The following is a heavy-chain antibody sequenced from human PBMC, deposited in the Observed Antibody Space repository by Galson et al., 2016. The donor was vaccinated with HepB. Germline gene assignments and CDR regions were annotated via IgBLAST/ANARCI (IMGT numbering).Heavy chain of an antibody. V-gene: IGHV4-59*08. CDR2: IYYSGNA. J-gene: IGHJ5*02. CDR3: ARHSAQKLGATLYVSSINWFGP. Sequence: SETLSLTCTVSNGSINDYYWSWIRQSPAKGLEWIGYIYYSGNANYNPSLKSRVTISVDTSKNQFSLDLRSVTAADTAVYYCARHSAQKLGATLYVSSINWFGPWGQGSLVTVSS. D-gene: IGHD1-26*01. CDR1: NGSINDYY.